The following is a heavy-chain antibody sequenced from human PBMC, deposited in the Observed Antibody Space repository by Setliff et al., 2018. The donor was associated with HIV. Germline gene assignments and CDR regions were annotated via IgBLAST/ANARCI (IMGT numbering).Heavy chain of an antibody. CDR3: ATDQNVRPRYYGVDV. D-gene: IGHD3-10*02. J-gene: IGHJ6*02. Sequence: LRLSCTASGFTFNNYAMNWVRQTPGKGLEWVSAISGSGGSTYYADSAKGRFTISRDNSKNTMYLQMSGLRAEDTAVYYCATDQNVRPRYYGVDVWGQGTTVTVSS. V-gene: IGHV3-23*01. CDR1: GFTFNNYA. CDR2: ISGSGGST.